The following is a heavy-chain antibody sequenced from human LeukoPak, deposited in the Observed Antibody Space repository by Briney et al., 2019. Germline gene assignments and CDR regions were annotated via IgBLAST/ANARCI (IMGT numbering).Heavy chain of an antibody. Sequence: GGSLRLSCAASGFSISTYEMNWVRQAPGKGLEWVSSMSSSGDTIYYADSVKGRFTISRDNAKNSLYLQMNSLRDEDSAVYYCARDQCPGYPPRDWGQGTLVTVSS. D-gene: IGHD5-18*01. CDR3: ARDQCPGYPPRD. CDR2: MSSSGDTI. CDR1: GFSISTYE. J-gene: IGHJ4*02. V-gene: IGHV3-48*03.